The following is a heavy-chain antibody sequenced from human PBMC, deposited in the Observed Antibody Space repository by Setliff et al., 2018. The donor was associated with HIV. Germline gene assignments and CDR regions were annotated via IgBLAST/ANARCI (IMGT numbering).Heavy chain of an antibody. CDR1: GGSISSYY. J-gene: IGHJ4*02. CDR2: IYYSGST. Sequence: SETLSLTCTVSGGSISSYYWSWIRQSPGKGLEWIGFIYYSGSTNYSPSLKSRVTISVDSSKNQFSLKLTSVTAADTAVYYCARSHFYCSGGSCYSGYFDYWGQGTLVTVSS. D-gene: IGHD2-15*01. V-gene: IGHV4-59*08. CDR3: ARSHFYCSGGSCYSGYFDY.